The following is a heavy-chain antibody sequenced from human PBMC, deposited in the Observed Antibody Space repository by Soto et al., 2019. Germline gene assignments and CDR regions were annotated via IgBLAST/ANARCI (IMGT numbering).Heavy chain of an antibody. Sequence: SVKVSCKASGYTFTGYYMHWVRQAPGQGLEWMGWINPNSGGTNYAQKFQGWVTMTRDTSISTAYMELSRLRSDDTAVYYCARDRYIVVVPAATTYGMDVWGQGTTVTVSS. D-gene: IGHD2-2*01. V-gene: IGHV1-2*04. CDR2: INPNSGGT. J-gene: IGHJ6*02. CDR1: GYTFTGYY. CDR3: ARDRYIVVVPAATTYGMDV.